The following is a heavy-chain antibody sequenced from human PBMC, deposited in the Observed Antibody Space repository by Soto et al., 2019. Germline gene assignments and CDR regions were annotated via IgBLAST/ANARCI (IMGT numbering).Heavy chain of an antibody. V-gene: IGHV4-4*02. CDR2: TYHSGST. D-gene: IGHD4-4*01. Sequence: QVQLQESGPGLVKPSGTLSLTCAVSGGSISSSNWWSWVRQPPGKGLEWIRETYHSGSTNYNPSLKSRDTISVDKSKNQFSLKLSSVTAADTAVYYCARVRSNYVGPNFDYWGQGTLVTVSS. CDR3: ARVRSNYVGPNFDY. CDR1: GGSISSSNW. J-gene: IGHJ4*02.